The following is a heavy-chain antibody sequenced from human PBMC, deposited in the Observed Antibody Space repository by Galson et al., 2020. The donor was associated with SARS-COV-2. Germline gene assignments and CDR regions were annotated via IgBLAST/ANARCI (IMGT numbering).Heavy chain of an antibody. D-gene: IGHD4-17*01. Sequence: SETLSLTCAVYGGSFSGYYWSWIRQPPGKGLEWIGEINHSGSTNYNPSLKSRVTISVDTSKNQFSLKLSSVTAADTAVYYCAREFWTTTDYWGQGTLVTVSS. CDR1: GGSFSGYY. V-gene: IGHV4-34*01. CDR3: AREFWTTTDY. CDR2: INHSGST. J-gene: IGHJ4*02.